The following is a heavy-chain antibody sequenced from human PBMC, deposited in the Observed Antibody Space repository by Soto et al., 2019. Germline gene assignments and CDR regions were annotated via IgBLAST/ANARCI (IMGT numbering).Heavy chain of an antibody. Sequence: QVQLVQSGAEVKKPGASVKVSCKASGFTFSAYYIYWVRQAPGQGLEWIGWINPNSGGTNNAQKFQGRVTMTRDTSTSTVYIELSALISDDTAVYFCARSLLDEYSSSWRSAYYGMDVWGQGTTVTVSS. D-gene: IGHD2-2*01. CDR3: ARSLLDEYSSSWRSAYYGMDV. CDR2: INPNSGGT. V-gene: IGHV1-2*02. J-gene: IGHJ6*02. CDR1: GFTFSAYY.